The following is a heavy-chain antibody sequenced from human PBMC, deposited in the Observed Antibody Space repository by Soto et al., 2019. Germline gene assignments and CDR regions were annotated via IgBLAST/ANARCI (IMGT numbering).Heavy chain of an antibody. D-gene: IGHD5-18*01. CDR1: GGTFSSYA. CDR3: AREDTAMVGADGYYYYGMDV. V-gene: IGHV1-69*01. Sequence: QVQLVQSGAEVKKPGSSVKVSCKASGGTFSSYAISWMRQAPGQGLEWMGGIIPIFGTANYAQKFQGRVTITADESTSTAYMELSSLRSEDTAVYYCAREDTAMVGADGYYYYGMDVWGQGTTVTVSS. CDR2: IIPIFGTA. J-gene: IGHJ6*02.